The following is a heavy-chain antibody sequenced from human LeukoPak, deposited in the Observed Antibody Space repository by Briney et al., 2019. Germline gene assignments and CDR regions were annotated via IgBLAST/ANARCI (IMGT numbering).Heavy chain of an antibody. CDR3: ARAIRTPYYYYYMDV. J-gene: IGHJ6*03. V-gene: IGHV5-51*01. Sequence: GESLKISCKGSGYSFTSYWIVWVRQMPGKGLEWMGIIYPGDSDTRYSPSFQGQVTISADKSISTAYLQWSSLKASDTAMYYCARAIRTPYYYYYMDVWGKGTTVTVSS. D-gene: IGHD3-10*01. CDR2: IYPGDSDT. CDR1: GYSFTSYW.